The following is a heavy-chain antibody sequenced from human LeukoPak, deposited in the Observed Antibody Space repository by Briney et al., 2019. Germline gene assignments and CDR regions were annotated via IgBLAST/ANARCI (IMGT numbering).Heavy chain of an antibody. V-gene: IGHV4-59*08. J-gene: IGHJ5*02. CDR3: ARRGGANWFDP. CDR1: GGSISSYY. D-gene: IGHD3-10*01. CDR2: IYYSGST. Sequence: SETLSLTCTVSGGSISSYYWSWIRQPPGKGLEWIGYIYYSGSTNYNPSLKSRVTISVDTSKNQFSLKLSSVAAADTAVYYCARRGGANWFDPWGQGTLVTVSS.